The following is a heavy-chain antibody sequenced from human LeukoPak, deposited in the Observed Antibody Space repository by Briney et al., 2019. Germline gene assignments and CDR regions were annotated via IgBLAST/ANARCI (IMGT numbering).Heavy chain of an antibody. D-gene: IGHD6-19*01. Sequence: ASVKVSCKTSGYTFTNFFIHWVRQAPGQGLEWMGWINPNNGDTNFAQKFQGRVTMTGDTSISTAYMELSRLRSDDTAVYYCARGSGVGYSSGWYKGSDYYYYYMDVWGKGTTVTVSS. V-gene: IGHV1-2*02. CDR2: INPNNGDT. CDR3: ARGSGVGYSSGWYKGSDYYYYYMDV. J-gene: IGHJ6*03. CDR1: GYTFTNFF.